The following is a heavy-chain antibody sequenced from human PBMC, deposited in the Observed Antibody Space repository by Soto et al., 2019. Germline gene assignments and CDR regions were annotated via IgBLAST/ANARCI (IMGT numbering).Heavy chain of an antibody. V-gene: IGHV1-3*01. CDR1: GYAGTNYG. J-gene: IGHJ2*01. CDR2: INSGSGNT. CDR3: ARSRYSSGWYHWYVDL. D-gene: IGHD6-19*01. Sequence: ASVKVSGKASGYAGTNYGIHWVRQDPGQRLEWMGWINSGSGNTKYSPKLQGRVTINRDTSASTAYMELSSLRSEDTAVYYCARSRYSSGWYHWYVDLWGSGTLVTVSS.